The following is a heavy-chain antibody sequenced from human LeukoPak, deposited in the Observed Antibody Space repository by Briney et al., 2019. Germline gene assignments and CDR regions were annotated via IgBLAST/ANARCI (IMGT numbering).Heavy chain of an antibody. CDR1: GFTFSSYW. J-gene: IGHJ4*02. Sequence: GGSLRLSCAASGFTFSSYWMSWVRQAPGKGLEWVANIKQDGSEKYYVDSVKGRFTISRDNAKNSLYLQMNSLRAEDTAVCYCAREGRGYSYGYVGYWGQGTLVTVSS. D-gene: IGHD5-18*01. V-gene: IGHV3-7*03. CDR2: IKQDGSEK. CDR3: AREGRGYSYGYVGY.